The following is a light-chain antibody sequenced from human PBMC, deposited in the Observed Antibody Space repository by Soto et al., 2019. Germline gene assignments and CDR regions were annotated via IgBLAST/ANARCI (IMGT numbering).Light chain of an antibody. CDR1: QSVSTF. CDR2: DAS. CDR3: HQRTNWPPET. Sequence: EIVLTQSPVTLSLSPGERATLSCRASQSVSTFLAWYQQKPGQAPRLLIYDASNRATGVPARFSGSGSGTDFTLTISSLEPEDFAVYYCHQRTNWPPETFGQGTRLEIK. J-gene: IGKJ5*01. V-gene: IGKV3-11*01.